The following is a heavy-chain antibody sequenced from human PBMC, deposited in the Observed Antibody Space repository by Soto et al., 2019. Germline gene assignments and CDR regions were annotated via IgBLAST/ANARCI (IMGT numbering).Heavy chain of an antibody. V-gene: IGHV4-4*02. J-gene: IGHJ4*02. Sequence: SETLSLTCAVSGGSISSSNWWSWVRQPPGKGLEWIGEIYHSGSTNYNPSLKSRVTISVDKSKNQFSLKLSSVTAADTAVYYCARDLRTYYYDSSGPFDYWGQGTLVTVSS. CDR1: GGSISSSNW. CDR2: IYHSGST. D-gene: IGHD3-22*01. CDR3: ARDLRTYYYDSSGPFDY.